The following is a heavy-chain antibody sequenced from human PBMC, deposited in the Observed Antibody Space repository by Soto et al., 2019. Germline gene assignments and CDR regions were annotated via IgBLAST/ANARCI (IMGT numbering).Heavy chain of an antibody. CDR3: ARERYSSSGRGYYYYYGMDV. J-gene: IGHJ6*02. CDR1: GGSISSGGYY. Sequence: SETLSLTCTVSGGSISSGGYYWSWIRQHPGKGLEWIGYIYYSGSTYYNPSLKSRVTISVDTSKNQFSLKLSSVTAADTAVYYCARERYSSSGRGYYYYYGMDVWGQGTTVTVS. D-gene: IGHD6-13*01. V-gene: IGHV4-31*03. CDR2: IYYSGST.